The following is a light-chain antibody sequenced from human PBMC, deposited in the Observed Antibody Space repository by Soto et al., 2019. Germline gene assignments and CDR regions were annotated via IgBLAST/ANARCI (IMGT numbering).Light chain of an antibody. CDR1: QSVRSNY. Sequence: EIVLTQSPGTLSLSPGERATLSCRASQSVRSNYLAWYQQKPGQAPRLLIYGASNRATGIPDRFSGSGSGTDFTLTSSRLEPEDFAVYYCHQYGGSSTFGQGTKVEIK. V-gene: IGKV3-20*01. J-gene: IGKJ1*01. CDR3: HQYGGSST. CDR2: GAS.